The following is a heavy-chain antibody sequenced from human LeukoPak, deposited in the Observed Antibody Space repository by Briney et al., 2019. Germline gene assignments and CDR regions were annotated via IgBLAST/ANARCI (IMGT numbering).Heavy chain of an antibody. V-gene: IGHV1-69*13. J-gene: IGHJ6*02. Sequence: SVKVSCKASGGTFSSYAISWVRQAPGQGLEWMGGIIPIFGTANYAQKFQGRVTITADESTSTAYMELSSLRSEDTAVYYCAREPVYYYGMDVWGQGTTVTVSS. CDR2: IIPIFGTA. CDR1: GGTFSSYA. CDR3: AREPVYYYGMDV.